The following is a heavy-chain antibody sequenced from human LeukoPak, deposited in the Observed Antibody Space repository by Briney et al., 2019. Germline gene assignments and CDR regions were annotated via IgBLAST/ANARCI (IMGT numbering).Heavy chain of an antibody. CDR1: GGSISSSSYY. J-gene: IGHJ4*02. Sequence: SETLSLTCTVSGGSISSSSYYWGWIRQPPGKGLEWIGSIYYSGSTYYNPSLKSRVTISVDTSKNQFSLKLSSVTAADTAVYYCARAGYDFGNYFFDHWGQGTLVTVSS. D-gene: IGHD4-23*01. CDR2: IYYSGST. CDR3: ARAGYDFGNYFFDH. V-gene: IGHV4-39*07.